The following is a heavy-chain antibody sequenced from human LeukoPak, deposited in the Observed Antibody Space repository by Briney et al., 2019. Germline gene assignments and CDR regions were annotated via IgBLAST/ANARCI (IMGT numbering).Heavy chain of an antibody. CDR2: ISGSGDTT. V-gene: IGHV3-23*01. J-gene: IGHJ4*02. CDR1: GFILSRYA. Sequence: GGSLRLSCGVSGFILSRYAISGVRQAPGKGLEWISAISGSGDTTYYADSVKGRFTISRDNSRNTLYLQMSSLRADNTAVYFCAKDSRGCVDYWGQGTLVTVSS. CDR3: AKDSRGCVDY. D-gene: IGHD3-10*01.